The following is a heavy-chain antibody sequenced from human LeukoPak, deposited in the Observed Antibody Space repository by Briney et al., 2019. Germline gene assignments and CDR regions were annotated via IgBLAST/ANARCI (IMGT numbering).Heavy chain of an antibody. Sequence: ASVKVSCTASGYTFSNYGTTWLRQTPGQGLECMGWISGYNGNTNYAQRLQDRVTMTTDTSTSTVYMELRSLRSDDTAVYYCAKFMTTINLFNYYTMDVWGQGTTVTVSS. V-gene: IGHV1-18*01. J-gene: IGHJ6*02. CDR2: ISGYNGNT. CDR1: GYTFSNYG. CDR3: AKFMTTINLFNYYTMDV. D-gene: IGHD4-11*01.